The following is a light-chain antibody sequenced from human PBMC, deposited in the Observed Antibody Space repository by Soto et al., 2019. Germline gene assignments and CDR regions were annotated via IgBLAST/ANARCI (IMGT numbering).Light chain of an antibody. V-gene: IGKV3-20*01. CDR1: QSINSNY. Sequence: EIVLTQSPGTLSLSPGERATLSCRASQSINSNYLAWYQHKPGQAPRLLIYRASSRATGIPDRVSGSGSGTDFTLTITRVEPEDFAVYYCQQYGSRFTFGPGTKVDFK. J-gene: IGKJ3*01. CDR3: QQYGSRFT. CDR2: RAS.